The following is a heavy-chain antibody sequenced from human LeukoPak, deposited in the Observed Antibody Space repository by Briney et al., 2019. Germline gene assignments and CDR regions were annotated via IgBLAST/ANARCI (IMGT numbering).Heavy chain of an antibody. CDR3: ARHSSGPFYYFDY. D-gene: IGHD6-19*01. V-gene: IGHV4-59*08. J-gene: IGHJ4*02. CDR1: NGSISSYY. CDR2: IYYSGGT. Sequence: SETLSLTCTVSNGSISSYYWSWLRQPPGKGLEWIGYIYYSGGTKYNPSLKSRVTISVDTSKNQFSLNLSSVTAADTAVYYCARHSSGPFYYFDYWGQGTLVTVSS.